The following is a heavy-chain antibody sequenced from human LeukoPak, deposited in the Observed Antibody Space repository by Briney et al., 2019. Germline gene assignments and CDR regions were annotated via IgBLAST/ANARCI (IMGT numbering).Heavy chain of an antibody. J-gene: IGHJ4*02. CDR2: IKQDESER. CDR3: ARDIRGSGSCFDY. D-gene: IGHD3-10*01. V-gene: IGHV3-7*01. CDR1: GFSFSSYW. Sequence: GGSLRLSCEGSGFSFSSYWMTWVRQSPGKGPEWVANIKQDESERYTVDSVKGRFTISRDNSKNTLYLQMNSLRAEDTAVYYCARDIRGSGSCFDYWGQGTLVTVSS.